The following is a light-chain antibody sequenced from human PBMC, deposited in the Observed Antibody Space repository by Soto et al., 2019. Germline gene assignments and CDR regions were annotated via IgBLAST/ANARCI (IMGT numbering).Light chain of an antibody. V-gene: IGKV1-5*03. CDR2: KAS. J-gene: IGKJ3*01. CDR3: QQYNSYAFS. CDR1: QSISTW. Sequence: DIQMTQSPSTLSGSVGDRVTLTCRASQSISTWLAWYQQKPGEAPKLLMYKASSLDSGVPSRFSGSGSGTEFTLTISGLQPEDVATDYCQQYNSYAFSFGPGTKVDIK.